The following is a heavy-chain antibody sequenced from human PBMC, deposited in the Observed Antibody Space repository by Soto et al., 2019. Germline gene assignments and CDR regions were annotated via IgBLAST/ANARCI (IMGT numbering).Heavy chain of an antibody. D-gene: IGHD5-12*01. Sequence: DVQLLESGGGLVQPGGALRLSCAASGVSFSSYAMVWVRQAPGKGLERVAVISARGGSSYFADSVKGRFTLSRDNSKNVLSLEMNSLRAEDTAIYFCAKGSIEYSASVDNWGQGTLVVVSS. V-gene: IGHV3-23*01. CDR3: AKGSIEYSASVDN. CDR1: GVSFSSYA. CDR2: ISARGGSS. J-gene: IGHJ4*02.